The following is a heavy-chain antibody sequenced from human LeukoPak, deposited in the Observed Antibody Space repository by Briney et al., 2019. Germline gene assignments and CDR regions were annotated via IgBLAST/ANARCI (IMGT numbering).Heavy chain of an antibody. CDR1: GGSFSGYY. CDR3: ARGPSASRIAATFYFDY. V-gene: IGHV4-34*01. CDR2: INHSGST. J-gene: IGHJ4*02. Sequence: SETLSLTCAVFGGSFSGYYWSWIRQPPGKGLEWTGEINHSGSTNYNPSLKSRVTISVDTSKNQFSLKLSSVTAADTAVYYCARGPSASRIAATFYFDYWGQGTLVTVSS. D-gene: IGHD6-13*01.